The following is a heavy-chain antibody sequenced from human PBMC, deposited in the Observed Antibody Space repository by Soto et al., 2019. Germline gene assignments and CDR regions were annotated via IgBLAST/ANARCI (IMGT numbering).Heavy chain of an antibody. CDR3: AKSSNTRATTPSYYVMGV. CDR1: GGSFSSYI. Sequence: QVQLLQSGAEVKRPGSSVKVSCRASGGSFSSYIVSWVRQAPGQGLELMGRIIPVLGVEYYAQKFQGIVKITAETSTIPAYMELSSLRSEDTAVYYCAKSSNTRATTPSYYVMGVWGLGTTLTVSS. CDR2: IIPVLGVE. D-gene: IGHD2-15*01. V-gene: IGHV1-69*02. J-gene: IGHJ6*02.